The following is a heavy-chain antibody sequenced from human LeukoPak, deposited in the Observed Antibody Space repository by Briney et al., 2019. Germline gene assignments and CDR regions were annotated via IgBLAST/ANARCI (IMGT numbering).Heavy chain of an antibody. CDR2: ISYDGSNK. V-gene: IGHV3-30*03. CDR1: GFTFSSYG. J-gene: IGHJ4*02. Sequence: LPGGSLRLSCAASGFTFSSYGMHWVRQAPGKGLEWVAVISYDGSNKYYADSVKGRFTISRDNSKNTLYLQMNSLRAEDTAVYYCARGQGWFGESCLDYWGQGTLVTVSS. D-gene: IGHD3-10*01. CDR3: ARGQGWFGESCLDY.